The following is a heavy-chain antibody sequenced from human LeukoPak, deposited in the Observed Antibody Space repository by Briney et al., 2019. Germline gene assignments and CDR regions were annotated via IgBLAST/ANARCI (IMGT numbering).Heavy chain of an antibody. Sequence: ASVKVSCKASGYTFTSYYMHWVRQAPGQGLEWMGWINPNSGGTNYAQKFQGRVTMTRDTSISTAYMELSRLRSDDTAVYYCARDVVRGTTVFEYYYYYMDVWGKGTTVTVSS. CDR3: ARDVVRGTTVFEYYYYYMDV. D-gene: IGHD4-17*01. CDR1: GYTFTSYY. J-gene: IGHJ6*03. V-gene: IGHV1-2*02. CDR2: INPNSGGT.